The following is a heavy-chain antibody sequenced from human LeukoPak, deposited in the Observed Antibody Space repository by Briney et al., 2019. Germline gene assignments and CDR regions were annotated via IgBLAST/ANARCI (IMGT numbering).Heavy chain of an antibody. Sequence: PGGSLRLSCEASGFTFNTYSMNWARQAPGKGLEWVSSISSSSSYIYYADSVKGRFTISRDNAKNSLYLQMNSLRDEDTAVYYCARDYVQDYWGQGTLVTVSS. CDR1: GFTFNTYS. J-gene: IGHJ4*02. V-gene: IGHV3-21*01. CDR3: ARDYVQDY. D-gene: IGHD3-16*01. CDR2: ISSSSSYI.